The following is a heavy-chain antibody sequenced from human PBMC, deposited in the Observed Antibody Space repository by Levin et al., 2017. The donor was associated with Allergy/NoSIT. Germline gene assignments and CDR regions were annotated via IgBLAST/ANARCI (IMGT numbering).Heavy chain of an antibody. D-gene: IGHD7-27*01. CDR1: GFTFGDYA. Sequence: SLKISCAASGFTFGDYAMHWVRQAPGKGLEWVSGINWNRDKIGYADSVRARFTISRDNAKNSLYLQMNSLGPEDTALYYCAKGLNWGSQNTFDYWGQGPLVPFSS. CDR2: INWNRDKI. V-gene: IGHV3-9*01. CDR3: AKGLNWGSQNTFDY. J-gene: IGHJ4*02.